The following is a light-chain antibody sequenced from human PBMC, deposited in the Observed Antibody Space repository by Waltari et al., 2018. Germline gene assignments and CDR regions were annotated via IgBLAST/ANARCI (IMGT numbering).Light chain of an antibody. V-gene: IGLV2-23*01. CDR1: SSDVGGYNL. CDR2: EGN. CDR3: CSFARSNTWV. Sequence: PASVSGSPGQSITISCTGTSSDVGGYNLVSWYQQHPGKAPKLIIYEGNKWPSGVSHRFSGSKSGNTASLTISGPPAGDEAAYYFCSFARSNTWVFGGGTTLTVL. J-gene: IGLJ3*02.